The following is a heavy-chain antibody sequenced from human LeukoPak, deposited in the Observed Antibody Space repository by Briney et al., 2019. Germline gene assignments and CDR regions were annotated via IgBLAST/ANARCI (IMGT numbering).Heavy chain of an antibody. CDR1: GFTFDDYG. J-gene: IGHJ6*03. CDR2: INWNGGST. D-gene: IGHD2-2*02. V-gene: IGHV3-20*04. Sequence: GGSLRLSCAASGFTFDDYGMSWVRQAPGKGLEWVSGINWNGGSTDYADSVKGRFTISRDNAKNSLYLQMNSLRAEDTALYYCARDEVLGYCSSTSCYTSYMDVWGKGTTVTVSS. CDR3: ARDEVLGYCSSTSCYTSYMDV.